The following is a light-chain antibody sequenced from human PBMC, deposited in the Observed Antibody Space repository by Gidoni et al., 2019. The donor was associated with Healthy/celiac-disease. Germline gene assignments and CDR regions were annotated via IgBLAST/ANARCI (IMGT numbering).Light chain of an antibody. CDR3: QQRSNWSFT. J-gene: IGKJ3*01. CDR2: DAS. CDR1: QSVSSY. Sequence: EIVLTQSPATLSLSPGERATLSCRASQSVSSYLAWYHQKPGQAPRLLIYDASNRATGIPARFSGSGSATDFTLTISSLVPEDFAVYYCQQRSNWSFTFGPGTKVEIK. V-gene: IGKV3-11*01.